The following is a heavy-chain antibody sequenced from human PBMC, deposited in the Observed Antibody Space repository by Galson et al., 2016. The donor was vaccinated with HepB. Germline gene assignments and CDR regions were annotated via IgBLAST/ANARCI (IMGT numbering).Heavy chain of an antibody. CDR3: ARGRGYGGNRAFDI. CDR1: GYTFTSYH. Sequence: SVKVSCKASGYTFTSYHMHWVRQAPGQGLEWMGIINPSGGRTRNAQKFQGRVTLSGDTSTSTVYMELSSLRSDDTAVYYCARGRGYGGNRAFDIWGQGTMVTISS. D-gene: IGHD4-23*01. J-gene: IGHJ3*02. CDR2: INPSGGRT. V-gene: IGHV1-46*01.